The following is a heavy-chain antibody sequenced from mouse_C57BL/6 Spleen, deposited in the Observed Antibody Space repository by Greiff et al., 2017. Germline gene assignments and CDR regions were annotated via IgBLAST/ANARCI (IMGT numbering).Heavy chain of an antibody. J-gene: IGHJ2*01. V-gene: IGHV1-26*01. CDR1: GYTFTDYY. Sequence: VQLKQSGPELVKPGASVKISCKASGYTFTDYYMNWVKQSHGKSLEWIGDINPNNGGTSYNQKFKGKATLTVDKSSSTAYMELRSLTSEDSAVYYCARGPNWYYFDYWGQGTTLTVSS. CDR3: ARGPNWYYFDY. CDR2: INPNNGGT. D-gene: IGHD4-1*01.